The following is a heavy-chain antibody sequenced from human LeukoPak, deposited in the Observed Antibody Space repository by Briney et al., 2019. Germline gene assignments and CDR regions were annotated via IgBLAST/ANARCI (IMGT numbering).Heavy chain of an antibody. J-gene: IGHJ4*02. V-gene: IGHV3-30*02. D-gene: IGHD3-16*01. CDR3: AKDTPLCHFDY. CDR2: IRNDGSII. Sequence: PGGSLRLSCAASGFTFSSYGMHWIRQAPGKGLEWVAFIRNDGSIIYNADSVKGRFTISRDNSKNTLYLQMNSLRADDTAVYYCAKDTPLCHFDYWGQGTLVTVSS. CDR1: GFTFSSYG.